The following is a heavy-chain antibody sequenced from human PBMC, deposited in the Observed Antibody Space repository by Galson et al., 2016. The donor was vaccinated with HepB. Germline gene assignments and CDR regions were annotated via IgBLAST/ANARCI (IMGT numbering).Heavy chain of an antibody. Sequence: PALVKPTQTLTLTCTFSGFSLSTSGMRVSWIRQPPGKALEWLARIDWDDDKFYSTSLKTRLTVSKDTSKNQVVLTMTNMDPVDTATYYCARIAPLPCGGDCRSFDYWGPGTLVIVSS. CDR1: GFSLSTSGMR. V-gene: IGHV2-70*04. CDR2: IDWDDDK. J-gene: IGHJ4*02. D-gene: IGHD2-21*02. CDR3: ARIAPLPCGGDCRSFDY.